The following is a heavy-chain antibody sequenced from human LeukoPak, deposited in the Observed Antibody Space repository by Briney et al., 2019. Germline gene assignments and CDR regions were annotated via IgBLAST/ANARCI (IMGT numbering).Heavy chain of an antibody. Sequence: GGSLRLSCAASGFTFVDYAMHWVRQAPGRGLEWVSGISWNSGNIDYADSVKGRFTISRDNAKSSLYLQLNSLTTEDTAFYYCTTDIHVRGVITPPFDYWGQGTLVTVSS. V-gene: IGHV3-9*01. CDR1: GFTFVDYA. J-gene: IGHJ4*02. CDR2: ISWNSGNI. D-gene: IGHD3-10*01. CDR3: TTDIHVRGVITPPFDY.